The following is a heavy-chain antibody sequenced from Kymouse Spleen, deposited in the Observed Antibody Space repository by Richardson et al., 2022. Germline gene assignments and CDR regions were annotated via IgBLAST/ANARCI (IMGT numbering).Heavy chain of an antibody. J-gene: IGHJ6*02. CDR3: ARHYYGSGREYYYYGMDV. CDR1: GGSISSSSYY. D-gene: IGHD3-10*01. Sequence: QLQLQESGPGLVKPSETLSLTCTVSGGSISSSSYYWGWIRQPPGKGLEWIGSIYYSGSTYYNPSLKSRVTISVDTSKNQFSLKLSSVTAADTAVYYCARHYYGSGREYYYYGMDVWGQGTTVTVSS. V-gene: IGHV4-39*01. CDR2: IYYSGST.